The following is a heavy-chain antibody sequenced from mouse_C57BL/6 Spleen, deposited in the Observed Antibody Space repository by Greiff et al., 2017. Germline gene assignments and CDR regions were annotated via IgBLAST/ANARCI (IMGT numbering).Heavy chain of an antibody. Sequence: EVQRVESGGDLVKPGGSLKLSCAASGFTFSSYGMSWVRQTPDKRLEWVATISSGGSYTYYPDSVKGRFTISRDNAKNTLYLQMSRLKSEDTAMYYCARITTVVATEYFDVWGTGTTVTVSS. J-gene: IGHJ1*03. V-gene: IGHV5-6*01. CDR1: GFTFSSYG. CDR2: ISSGGSYT. CDR3: ARITTVVATEYFDV. D-gene: IGHD1-1*01.